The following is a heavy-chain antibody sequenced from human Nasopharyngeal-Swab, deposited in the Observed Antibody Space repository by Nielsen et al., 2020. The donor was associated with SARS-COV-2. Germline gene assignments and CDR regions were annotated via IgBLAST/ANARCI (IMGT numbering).Heavy chain of an antibody. D-gene: IGHD3-10*01. CDR3: ARVEEYYYGSGSLSDN. CDR2: ISSSGSHK. Sequence: VRQAPGKGLEWVSFISSSGSHKYYADSMKGRFTISRDNAKSSLYLQLSSLRAEDTAVYYCARVEEYYYGSGSLSDNWGQGTLVTSPQ. V-gene: IGHV3-21*01. J-gene: IGHJ4*02.